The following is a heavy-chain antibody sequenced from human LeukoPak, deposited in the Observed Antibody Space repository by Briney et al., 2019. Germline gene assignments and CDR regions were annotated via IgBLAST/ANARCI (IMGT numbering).Heavy chain of an antibody. CDR3: ARDLPFGAPRGYSDY. J-gene: IGHJ4*02. D-gene: IGHD3-16*01. CDR1: GFTFSSYS. Sequence: PGGSLRLSCAASGFTFSSYSMNWVRQAPGKGLEWVSSISSSSSYIYYADSVKGRFTISRDNTKNSLYLQMNSLRAEDTAVYYCARDLPFGAPRGYSDYWGQGTLVTVSS. CDR2: ISSSSSYI. V-gene: IGHV3-21*01.